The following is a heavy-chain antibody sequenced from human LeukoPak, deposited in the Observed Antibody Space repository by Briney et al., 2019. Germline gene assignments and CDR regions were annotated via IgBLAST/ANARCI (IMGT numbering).Heavy chain of an antibody. J-gene: IGHJ4*02. CDR1: GGSISSYY. CDR2: IYYSGST. CDR3: AGSTFVYCTNGVCYYFDY. V-gene: IGHV4-59*08. Sequence: PSETLSLTCTVSGGSISSYYWSWIRQPPGKGLEWIGYIYYSGSTNYNPSLKSRVTISVDTSKNQFSLKLSSVTAADTAVYYCAGSTFVYCTNGVCYYFDYWGQGTLVTVSS. D-gene: IGHD2-8*01.